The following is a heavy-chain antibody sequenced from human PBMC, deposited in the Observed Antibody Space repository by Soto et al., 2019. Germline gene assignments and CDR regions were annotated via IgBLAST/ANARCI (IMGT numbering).Heavy chain of an antibody. Sequence: GASVKVSCKASGYTFTGSYIHWVRQAPGQGLEWMGWINPNSGGTNYAQKFQGWVTMTRDTSISTAYMELSRLRSDDTAVYYCARSRLIREIDYWGQGTLVTVSS. CDR2: INPNSGGT. CDR1: GYTFTGSY. D-gene: IGHD3-22*01. CDR3: ARSRLIREIDY. V-gene: IGHV1-2*04. J-gene: IGHJ4*02.